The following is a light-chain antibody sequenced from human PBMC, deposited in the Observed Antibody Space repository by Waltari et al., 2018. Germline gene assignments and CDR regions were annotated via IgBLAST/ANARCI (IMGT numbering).Light chain of an antibody. J-gene: IGLJ3*02. V-gene: IGLV1-36*01. CDR1: SSNIGHHA. Sequence: QSVLTQPPSVSEAPRQRVTISCSGSSSNIGHHAVNWYQQLPGKAPKLLIYYDDLLSSGVSDRFSGSKYGTSASLAISGLQSEDEADYYCAAWDDSLNGWLFGGGTKLTVL. CDR2: YDD. CDR3: AAWDDSLNGWL.